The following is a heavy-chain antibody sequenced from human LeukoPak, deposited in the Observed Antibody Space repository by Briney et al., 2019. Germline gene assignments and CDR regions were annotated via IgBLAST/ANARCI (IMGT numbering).Heavy chain of an antibody. D-gene: IGHD2-21*01. V-gene: IGHV4-59*08. CDR2: IYYSGST. CDR1: GGSISSFC. J-gene: IGHJ4*02. Sequence: PSETLSLTCTVSGGSISSFCWSWIRQPPGKGLEWIGYIYYSGSTNYNPSLKSRVTISVDTSKNQFSLNLSSVTAADTAVYYCARHRLRGRVAVLYYFDYWGRGTLVTVSS. CDR3: ARHRLRGRVAVLYYFDY.